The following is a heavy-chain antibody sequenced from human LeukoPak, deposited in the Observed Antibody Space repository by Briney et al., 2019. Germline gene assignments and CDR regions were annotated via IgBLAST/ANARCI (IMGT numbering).Heavy chain of an antibody. CDR1: AGSFSSYA. V-gene: IGHV1-69*04. CDR3: VRDYDTSGPQKNYFDF. D-gene: IGHD3-22*01. Sequence: SVKVSCKSPAGSFSSYAVSWVRQAPGRGLEWMGRIIPIFDSKDYTERFRGRLTLTAYRSTGTAFMELSSLRPDDTATYYCVRDYDTSGPQKNYFDFWGQGTLITVSS. J-gene: IGHJ4*02. CDR2: IIPIFDSK.